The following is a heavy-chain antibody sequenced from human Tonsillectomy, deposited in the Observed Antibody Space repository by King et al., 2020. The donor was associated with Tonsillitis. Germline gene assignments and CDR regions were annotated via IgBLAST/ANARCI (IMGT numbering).Heavy chain of an antibody. J-gene: IGHJ5*02. CDR2: IQSGGST. CDR3: ARVGYGSGTSRWFDP. CDR1: GFTVSRNY. D-gene: IGHD3-10*01. V-gene: IGHV3-53*01. Sequence: VQLVESGGGLIQPGGSLRLSCAVSGFTVSRNYMSWVRQAPGKGLEWVSIIQSGGSTFYADSVKGRFTISRDNSKNTLYLQMNSLRAEDTAVYYCARVGYGSGTSRWFDPWGQGTLVTVSS.